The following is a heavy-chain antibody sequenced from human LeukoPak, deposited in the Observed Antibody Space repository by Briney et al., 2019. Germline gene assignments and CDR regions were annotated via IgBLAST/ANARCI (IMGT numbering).Heavy chain of an antibody. Sequence: ASVKVSCKASGYTFTGYYMHWVRQAPGQGLEWMGRINPNSGGTNYAQKFQGRVTITTDESTSTAYMELSSLRSEDTAVYYCATNFKTVAANWFDPWGQGTLLTVSS. D-gene: IGHD6-19*01. CDR1: GYTFTGYY. V-gene: IGHV1-2*06. J-gene: IGHJ5*02. CDR2: INPNSGGT. CDR3: ATNFKTVAANWFDP.